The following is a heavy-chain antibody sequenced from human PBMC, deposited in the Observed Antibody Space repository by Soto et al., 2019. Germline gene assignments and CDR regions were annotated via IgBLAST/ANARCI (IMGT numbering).Heavy chain of an antibody. CDR1: GGSFSGYY. CDR2: INHSGST. CDR3: ARVGPSTGGDY. Sequence: QVQLQQWGAGLLKPSETLSLTCAVYGGSFSGYYWSWIRQPPGKGLEWIGEINHSGSTNYNPSLNSRVTISVDTSQNQFSLKLSSVTAADTAVYYCARVGPSTGGDYWGQGSLVTVSS. D-gene: IGHD1-26*01. V-gene: IGHV4-34*01. J-gene: IGHJ4*02.